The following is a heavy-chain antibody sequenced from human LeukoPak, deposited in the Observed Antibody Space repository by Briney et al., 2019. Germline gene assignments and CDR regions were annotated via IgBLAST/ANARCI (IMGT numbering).Heavy chain of an antibody. Sequence: PSETLSLTCTVSGGSISGYYWSWIRQPPGKGLEWIGDIYNTGSTNYKSSLKSRVTMSLDTSKNQFSLRLNSVTAADTAVYYCASSYYDFWSDTYYFEYWGQGTLVTVSS. CDR1: GGSISGYY. V-gene: IGHV4-59*01. D-gene: IGHD3-3*01. J-gene: IGHJ4*02. CDR3: ASSYYDFWSDTYYFEY. CDR2: IYNTGST.